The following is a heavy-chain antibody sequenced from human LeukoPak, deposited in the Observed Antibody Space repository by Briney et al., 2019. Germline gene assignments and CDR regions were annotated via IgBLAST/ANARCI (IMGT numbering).Heavy chain of an antibody. D-gene: IGHD3-16*01. CDR1: GFTFSSYW. V-gene: IGHV3-7*01. CDR3: ARAMGLRYYYMDV. Sequence: GGSLRLSCAASGFTFSSYWMSWVRQAPGKGLEWVANIKQDGSEKYYVDSVKGRFTISRDNAKNSLYLQMNSLRAEDTAVYYCARAMGLRYYYMDVWGKGTTVTVSS. J-gene: IGHJ6*03. CDR2: IKQDGSEK.